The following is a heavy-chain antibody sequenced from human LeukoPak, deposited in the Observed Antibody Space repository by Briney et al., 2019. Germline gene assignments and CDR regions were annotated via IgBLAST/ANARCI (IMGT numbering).Heavy chain of an antibody. CDR3: ARQWLVEENWFDP. CDR1: GYSFTSYR. J-gene: IGHJ5*02. Sequence: PGESLKISCKASGYSFTSYRIGWVRQMPGKGLELMGIIYPGDSDTRYSPSFQGQVTISADKSISTAYLQWSSLKATDTAMYYCARQWLVEENWFDPWGQGTLVTVSS. V-gene: IGHV5-51*01. CDR2: IYPGDSDT. D-gene: IGHD6-19*01.